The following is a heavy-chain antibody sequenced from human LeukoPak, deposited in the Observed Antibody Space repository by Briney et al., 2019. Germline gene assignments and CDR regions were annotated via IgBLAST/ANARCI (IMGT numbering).Heavy chain of an antibody. CDR1: GFTFSSYA. CDR2: ISGSGGST. J-gene: IGHJ4*02. V-gene: IGHV3-23*01. D-gene: IGHD2-2*01. Sequence: GGSLRLSCAASGFTFSSYAMSWVRQAPGKGLEWVSAISGSGGSTYYADSVKGRFTISRDNSKNTLYLQMNSLRAECTAVYYCAKRYCSSTSCEPTGPPDYWGQGTLVTVSS. CDR3: AKRYCSSTSCEPTGPPDY.